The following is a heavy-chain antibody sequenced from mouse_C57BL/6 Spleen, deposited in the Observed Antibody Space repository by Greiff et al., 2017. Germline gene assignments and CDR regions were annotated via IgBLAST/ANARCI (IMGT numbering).Heavy chain of an antibody. Sequence: VKLMESGPGLVQPSQSLSITCTVSGFSLTSYGVHWVRQSPGKGLEWLGVIWSGGSTDYNAAFISRLSISQYNSKSQVFFKMNSLQADDTAIYYCARTDYSNYDAMDYWGQGTSVTVSS. CDR3: ARTDYSNYDAMDY. CDR2: IWSGGST. J-gene: IGHJ4*01. V-gene: IGHV2-2*01. D-gene: IGHD2-5*01. CDR1: GFSLTSYG.